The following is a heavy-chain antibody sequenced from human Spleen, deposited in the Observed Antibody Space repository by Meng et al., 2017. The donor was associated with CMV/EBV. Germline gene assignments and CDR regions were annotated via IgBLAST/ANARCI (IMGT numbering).Heavy chain of an antibody. J-gene: IGHJ4*02. V-gene: IGHV1-69*05. CDR1: GGTFSSDS. D-gene: IGHD5-24*01. CDR3: ARGVEMATMQLDY. CDR2: IIPIFGTA. Sequence: KAAGGTFSSDSVTWVRQATGQGLEWMGGIIPIFGTANYAQKFQGRVTITTDESTSTAYMELNSLRSEDTAVYYCARGVEMATMQLDYWGQGTLVTVSS.